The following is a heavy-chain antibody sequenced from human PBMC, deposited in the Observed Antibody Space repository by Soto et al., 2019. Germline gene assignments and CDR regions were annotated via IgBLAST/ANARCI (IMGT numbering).Heavy chain of an antibody. J-gene: IGHJ4*02. CDR2: INSDGSSP. CDR1: GFTFSSHW. Sequence: EVQLVESGGGLVQPGGSLRLSCAASGFTFSSHWLHWVRQAPGKGLVWVSRINSDGSSPNYADSVKGQFTISRDNAKNTVYLQVNSLRVEDTAVYYCARGGSGTYLLDYWGQGTLVTVSS. CDR3: ARGGSGTYLLDY. V-gene: IGHV3-74*01. D-gene: IGHD3-10*01.